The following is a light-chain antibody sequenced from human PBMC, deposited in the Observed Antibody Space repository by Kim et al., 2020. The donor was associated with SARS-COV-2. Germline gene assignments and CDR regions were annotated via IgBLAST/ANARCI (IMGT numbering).Light chain of an antibody. CDR3: CSYAGSSTLV. Sequence: GQSITIACTGTSSDVGSYNLGSWYQQHPGKAAKLMIYEVSKRPSGVSNRFSGSKSGNTASLTISGLQAEDEADYYCCSYAGSSTLVFGGGTQLTVL. V-gene: IGLV2-23*02. CDR2: EVS. J-gene: IGLJ2*01. CDR1: SSDVGSYNL.